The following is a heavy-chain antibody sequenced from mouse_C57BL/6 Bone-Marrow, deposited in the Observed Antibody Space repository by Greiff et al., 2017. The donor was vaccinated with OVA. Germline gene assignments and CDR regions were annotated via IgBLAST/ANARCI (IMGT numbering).Heavy chain of an antibody. J-gene: IGHJ1*03. D-gene: IGHD2-3*01. CDR2: INPNNGGT. V-gene: IGHV1-26*01. CDR1: GYTFTDYY. CDR3: ARGEDGYYDWYFDV. Sequence: EVQLQESGPELVKPGASVKISWKASGYTFTDYYMNWVKQSHGKSLEWIGDINPNNGGTSYNQKFKGKATLTVDKSSSTAYMELRSLTSEDSAVYYCARGEDGYYDWYFDVWGTGTTVTVSS.